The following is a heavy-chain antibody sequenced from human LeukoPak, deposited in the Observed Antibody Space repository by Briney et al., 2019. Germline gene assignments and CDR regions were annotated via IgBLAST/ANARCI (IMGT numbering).Heavy chain of an antibody. CDR1: GGSISSYY. V-gene: IGHV4-4*07. D-gene: IGHD3-3*01. Sequence: SETLSLTCTVSGGSISSYYWSWIRQPAGKGLQWIGRIYSSGSTNYNPSLKSRVTMSVDTSKNKFSLRLSSVTAADTAVYYCARDLGFWSGPDYWGQGTLVTVSS. CDR2: IYSSGST. CDR3: ARDLGFWSGPDY. J-gene: IGHJ4*02.